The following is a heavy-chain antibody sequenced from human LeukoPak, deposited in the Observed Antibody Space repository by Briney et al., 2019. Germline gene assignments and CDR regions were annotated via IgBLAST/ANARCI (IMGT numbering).Heavy chain of an antibody. CDR2: ISGSGGST. D-gene: IGHD6-6*01. CDR1: GFTFSSYA. V-gene: IGHV3-23*01. J-gene: IGHJ4*02. CDR3: AKASLGESSPPLDY. Sequence: PGGSLRLSCAASGFTFSSYAMSWVRQAPGKGLEWVSAISGSGGSTYYADSVKGRFTISRDNSKNTLYLQMNSLRAEDTAVYYCAKASLGESSPPLDYWGQGTLVTVSS.